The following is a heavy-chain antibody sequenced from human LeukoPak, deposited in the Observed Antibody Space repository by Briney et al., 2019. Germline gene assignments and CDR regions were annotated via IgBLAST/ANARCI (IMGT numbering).Heavy chain of an antibody. J-gene: IGHJ5*02. CDR1: GYTLTELS. CDR3: ATGPLGIAAAGSDWFDP. V-gene: IGHV1-24*01. CDR2: FDPEDGET. D-gene: IGHD6-13*01. Sequence: GASVKVSCKVSGYTLTELSMHWVRQAPGKGLEWMGGFDPEDGETIYAQKFQGRVTMTEDTSTDTAYMELSSLRSEDTAVYYCATGPLGIAAAGSDWFDPWGQGTLVTVCS.